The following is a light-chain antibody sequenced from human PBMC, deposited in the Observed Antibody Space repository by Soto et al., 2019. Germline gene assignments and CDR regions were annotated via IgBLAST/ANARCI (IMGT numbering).Light chain of an antibody. CDR2: EVS. J-gene: IGLJ1*01. CDR3: WSYAGSFTYV. V-gene: IGLV2-23*02. CDR1: SSDVVSYTL. Sequence: QSALPQPASVSGSPGQSITISCTGSSSDVVSYTLVSWYQQHSGKVPNLMIYEVSKRPSGVSVRFSGSRSGNTASLTISGLQAEDEADDFCWSYAGSFTYVFGTGTKVTVL.